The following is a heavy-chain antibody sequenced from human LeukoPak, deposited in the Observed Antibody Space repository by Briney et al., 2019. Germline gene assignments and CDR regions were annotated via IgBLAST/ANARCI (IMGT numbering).Heavy chain of an antibody. D-gene: IGHD1-26*01. CDR1: GGSISSGGYY. J-gene: IGHJ4*02. CDR3: ARDLAGATLSRGFDY. V-gene: IGHV4-30-2*01. Sequence: SETLSLTCTVSGGSISSGGYYWSWIRQPPGKGLEWIGNIYHSGSTYYNPSLKSRVTISVDRSKNQFSLKLSSVTAADTAVYYCARDLAGATLSRGFDYWGQGTLVTVSS. CDR2: IYHSGST.